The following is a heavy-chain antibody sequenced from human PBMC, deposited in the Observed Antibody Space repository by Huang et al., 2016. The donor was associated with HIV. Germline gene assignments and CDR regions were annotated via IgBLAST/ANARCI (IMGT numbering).Heavy chain of an antibody. Sequence: VESGGDAVQSGRSLRLSCRGSGLIFNDFAINWFRQSPRKGLEWIGVVRSIAFGGASKSAPSVKARFIVSRDEAKNVAFLQMENLQVDDTAVYYCSPTGDDYFYYYMDVWGNGTTVIVS. CDR1: GLIFNDFA. V-gene: IGHV3-49*03. CDR2: VRSIAFGGAS. J-gene: IGHJ6*03. CDR3: SPTGDDYFYYYMDV. D-gene: IGHD4-17*01.